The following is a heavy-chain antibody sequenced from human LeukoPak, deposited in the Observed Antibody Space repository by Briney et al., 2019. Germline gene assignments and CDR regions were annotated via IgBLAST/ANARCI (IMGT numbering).Heavy chain of an antibody. V-gene: IGHV4-61*01. CDR1: GYSISSGYY. Sequence: SETLSLTCTVSGYSISSGYYWDWIRQPPRKGLEWIGYIHYTGSTNYNPSLKSRVTISVDTSKNQFSLKLSSVTAADTAVYYCARYGYGSSSVHWGQGTLVTVSS. CDR2: IHYTGST. D-gene: IGHD6-6*01. CDR3: ARYGYGSSSVH. J-gene: IGHJ4*02.